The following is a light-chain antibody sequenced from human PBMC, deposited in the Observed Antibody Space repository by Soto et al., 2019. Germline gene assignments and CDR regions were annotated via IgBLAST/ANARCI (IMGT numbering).Light chain of an antibody. J-gene: IGLJ1*01. CDR3: CSYAGSNTFDV. V-gene: IGLV2-11*01. Sequence: QSVLTQPRSVSGSTGQSVTISCTGTSSDVGGYSYLSWYQQHPGKGPKLMIYDVSKRPSGVPDRFSGSKSGNTASLTISGLQAEDEADYYCCSYAGSNTFDVFGTGTKVTVL. CDR2: DVS. CDR1: SSDVGGYSY.